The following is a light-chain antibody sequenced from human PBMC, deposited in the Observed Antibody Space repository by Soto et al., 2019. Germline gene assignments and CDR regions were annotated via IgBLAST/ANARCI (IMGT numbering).Light chain of an antibody. CDR1: QSVSSY. CDR3: QQIYDAPLT. CDR2: AAS. J-gene: IGKJ4*01. V-gene: IGKV1-39*01. Sequence: DIQMTQSPSSLSASVGDSVTITCRASQSVSSYLNWYQQKPGKAPRPLIYAASSLRSGVPSRFSGSGSGTDFTLTISSLQPEDFATYYCQQIYDAPLTFGGGTKVEVK.